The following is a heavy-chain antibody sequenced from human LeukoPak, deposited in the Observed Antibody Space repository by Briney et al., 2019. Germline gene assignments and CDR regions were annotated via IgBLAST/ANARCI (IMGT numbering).Heavy chain of an antibody. Sequence: GRSLRLSCAASGFTFDDYAMHWVRQAPGKGLEWVSGISWNSGSIGYADSVKGRFTISRDNAKNSLYLQMNSLRAEDTALYYCAKAYGSGSYNNYYGMDVWGQGTTVTVSS. J-gene: IGHJ6*02. V-gene: IGHV3-9*01. D-gene: IGHD3-10*01. CDR1: GFTFDDYA. CDR2: ISWNSGSI. CDR3: AKAYGSGSYNNYYGMDV.